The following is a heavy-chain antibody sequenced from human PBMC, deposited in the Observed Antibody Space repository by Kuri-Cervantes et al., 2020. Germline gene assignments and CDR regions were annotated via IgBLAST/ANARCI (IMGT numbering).Heavy chain of an antibody. CDR1: GFTFSSYS. CDR2: ISSSSSTI. Sequence: GESLKISCAASGFTFSSYSMNWVRQAPGKGLEWVSYISSSSSTIYYADSVKGRFTISRDNSKNTLYLQMNSLRAEDTAVYYCAKDPRPIYYGSDGMDVWGQGTTVTVSS. V-gene: IGHV3-48*01. D-gene: IGHD3-10*01. J-gene: IGHJ6*02. CDR3: AKDPRPIYYGSDGMDV.